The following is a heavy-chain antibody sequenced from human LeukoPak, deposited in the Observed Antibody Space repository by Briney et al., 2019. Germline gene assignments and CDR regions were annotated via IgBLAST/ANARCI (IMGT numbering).Heavy chain of an antibody. CDR3: AYVGSGYESRSFDY. CDR1: GYTFTGYY. J-gene: IGHJ4*02. D-gene: IGHD5-12*01. CDR2: INPNSGGT. V-gene: IGHV1-2*02. Sequence: ASVKVSCKASGYTFTGYYMHWVRQAPGQGLELMGWINPNSGGTNYSQKFQGRVTMTMDTSISTAYMELSRLRSDDTAVYYCAYVGSGYESRSFDYWGQGTLVTVSS.